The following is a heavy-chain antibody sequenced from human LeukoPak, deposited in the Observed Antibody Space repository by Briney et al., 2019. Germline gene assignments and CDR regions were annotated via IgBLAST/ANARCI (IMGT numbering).Heavy chain of an antibody. J-gene: IGHJ4*01. Sequence: GGSLRLSCAASGFTFSSYWTHWVRQAPGKGLVWVSRINSDGSSTSYADSVKGRFTISRDNAKNTLYLQMSSLRAEDTAVYYCARDDDYGGSVDYWGQGTLVTVSS. CDR3: ARDDDYGGSVDY. D-gene: IGHD4-23*01. CDR2: INSDGSST. CDR1: GFTFSSYW. V-gene: IGHV3-74*01.